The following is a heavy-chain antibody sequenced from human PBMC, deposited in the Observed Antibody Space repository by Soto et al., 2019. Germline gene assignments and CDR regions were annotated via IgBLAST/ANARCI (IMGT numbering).Heavy chain of an antibody. J-gene: IGHJ4*02. V-gene: IGHV3-53*01. CDR2: IYSGGTT. CDR1: GLTSTNNY. Sequence: LRLSCSASGLTSTNNYMSWVRQAPGKGLEWVSVIYSGGTTDYAASVKGRFSISRDNSKNTLYLQMNSLRAEDTAVYYCARGRDGYNFLYEPTWGQGTLVTVSS. CDR3: ARGRDGYNFLYEPT. D-gene: IGHD5-12*01.